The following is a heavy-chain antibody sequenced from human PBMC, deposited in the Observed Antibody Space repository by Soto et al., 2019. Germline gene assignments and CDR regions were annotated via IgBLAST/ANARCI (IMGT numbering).Heavy chain of an antibody. CDR1: GGSISGGDYC. Sequence: SETLSLTCSVSGGSISGGDYCWSCLRQPPGKGLVWVGYFYYSGSTNYNPSLKSRVTTLVDTSTNHFSLKLRSVTAADTAVYYCARDSRDGYTTSFDYWGQGTLVTVSS. D-gene: IGHD5-12*01. CDR3: ARDSRDGYTTSFDY. V-gene: IGHV4-61*03. J-gene: IGHJ4*02. CDR2: FYYSGST.